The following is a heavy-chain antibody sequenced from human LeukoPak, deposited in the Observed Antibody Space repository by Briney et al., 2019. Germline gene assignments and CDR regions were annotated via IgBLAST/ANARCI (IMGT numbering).Heavy chain of an antibody. V-gene: IGHV3-48*01. CDR2: ISSSSSTI. CDR1: EFIFSTYS. CDR3: ARDDHYNYYYMDV. J-gene: IGHJ6*03. Sequence: GGSLRLSCAASEFIFSTYSMNWVRQAPGKGLEWVSYISSSSSTIYYADSVKGRFTISRDDAENSLYLQMNSLGAEDTAVYYCARDDHYNYYYMDVWGKGTTVTVSS.